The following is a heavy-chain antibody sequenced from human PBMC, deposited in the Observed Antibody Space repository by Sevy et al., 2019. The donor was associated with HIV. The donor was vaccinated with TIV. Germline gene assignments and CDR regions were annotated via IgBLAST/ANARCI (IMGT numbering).Heavy chain of an antibody. CDR3: ARGFYYYDSSGYYWP. CDR2: INPKSGGT. D-gene: IGHD3-22*01. CDR1: GYTFTGYY. V-gene: IGHV1-2*02. J-gene: IGHJ5*02. Sequence: ASVKVSCKASGYTFTGYYMHWVRQAPGQGLEWMGWINPKSGGTNYAQKFQGRVTITRDTSIITAYMELSRLRSDDTAVYYCARGFYYYDSSGYYWPWGQGTLVTVSS.